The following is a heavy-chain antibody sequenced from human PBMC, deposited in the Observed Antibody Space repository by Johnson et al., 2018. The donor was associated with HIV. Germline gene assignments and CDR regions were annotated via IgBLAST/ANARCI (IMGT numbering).Heavy chain of an antibody. Sequence: QVQLVESGGGVVRPERSLRLSCAASGFTFSSYAMHWVRQAPGKGLEWVAVISYDGSNKYYADSVKGRFTVSRDNSKNTLYLQMDSLRAEDTAMYYCAKVGLVVAGPLPHAFDIWGQGTLVTVSS. D-gene: IGHD6-19*01. V-gene: IGHV3-30*04. J-gene: IGHJ3*02. CDR3: AKVGLVVAGPLPHAFDI. CDR2: ISYDGSNK. CDR1: GFTFSSYA.